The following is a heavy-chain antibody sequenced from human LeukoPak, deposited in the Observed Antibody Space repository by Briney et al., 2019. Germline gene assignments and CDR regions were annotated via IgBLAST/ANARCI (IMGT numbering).Heavy chain of an antibody. V-gene: IGHV7-4-1*02. D-gene: IGHD6-19*01. CDR3: AIDQPVAGVSNFDS. CDR2: INTNTGNP. CDR1: GYTFTSYA. J-gene: IGHJ4*02. Sequence: GASVKVSCKASGYTFTSYAMNWVRQAPGQGLEWMGWINTNTGNPTYAQGFTGRSVFSLDTSVSTAYLQISSLNTEDTAVYYCAIDQPVAGVSNFDSWGQGTLVTVSS.